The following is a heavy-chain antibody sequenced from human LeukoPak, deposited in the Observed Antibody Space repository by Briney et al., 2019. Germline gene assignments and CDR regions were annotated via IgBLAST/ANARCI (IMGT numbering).Heavy chain of an antibody. CDR1: GFTFSSYE. Sequence: GGSLRLSCAASGFTFSSYEMNWVRQAPGKGLEGVSYISSSGSTIYYADSVKGRFTISRDNAKNSLYPQMNSLRAEDTAVYYCARDTGYYDSLWAFDIWGQGTMVTVSS. J-gene: IGHJ3*02. D-gene: IGHD3-22*01. CDR3: ARDTGYYDSLWAFDI. CDR2: ISSSGSTI. V-gene: IGHV3-48*03.